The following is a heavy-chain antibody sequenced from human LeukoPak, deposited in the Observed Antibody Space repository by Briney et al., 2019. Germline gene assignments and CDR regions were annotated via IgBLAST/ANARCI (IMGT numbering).Heavy chain of an antibody. Sequence: HAGGSLRLSCAASGFTFSSYAMHWVRQAPGKGLEWVAVISYDGSNKYCADSVKGRFTISRDNSKNTLYLQMNSLRAEDTAVYYCARSPWNYALFIDYWGQGTLVTVSS. CDR2: ISYDGSNK. J-gene: IGHJ4*02. V-gene: IGHV3-30-3*01. D-gene: IGHD1-7*01. CDR1: GFTFSSYA. CDR3: ARSPWNYALFIDY.